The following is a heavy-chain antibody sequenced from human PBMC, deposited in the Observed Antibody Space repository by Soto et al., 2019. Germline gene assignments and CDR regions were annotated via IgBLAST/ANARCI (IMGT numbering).Heavy chain of an antibody. CDR1: GYTFTGYY. D-gene: IGHD6-6*01. CDR3: ARDRVPFSSSSGHYYYGMDV. Sequence: TSVKVSCKASGYTFTGYYMHWVRKAPGEGLEWMGWISPNSGGTNFAHKFQGSVTMTTERSINTAYMELSRLTYDDTAVYYCARDRVPFSSSSGHYYYGMDVWGQGTTVSVSS. V-gene: IGHV1-2*02. J-gene: IGHJ6*02. CDR2: ISPNSGGT.